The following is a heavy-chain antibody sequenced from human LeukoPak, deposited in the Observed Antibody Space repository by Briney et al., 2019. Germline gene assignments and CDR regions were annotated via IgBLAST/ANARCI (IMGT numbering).Heavy chain of an antibody. CDR2: ISESGGET. Sequence: PGGSLRLSCAASGFTVSSNYMSWVRQAPGKGLEWVSAISESGGETYHADSVKGRFTISRDTSKSTLYLQLNSLRAEDTAIYYCVKGIDSTGYYPFDYWGQGTLVTVSS. J-gene: IGHJ4*02. V-gene: IGHV3-23*01. CDR1: GFTVSSNY. D-gene: IGHD3-22*01. CDR3: VKGIDSTGYYPFDY.